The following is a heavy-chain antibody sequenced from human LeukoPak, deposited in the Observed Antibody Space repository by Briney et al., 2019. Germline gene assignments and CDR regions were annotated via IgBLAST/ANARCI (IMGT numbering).Heavy chain of an antibody. CDR2: IYTSGST. V-gene: IGHV4-61*02. CDR3: ARQKAMIVVVIARNDAFDI. D-gene: IGHD3-22*01. Sequence: PSQTLSLTCTVSGGSISSGSYYWSWIRQPAGKGLEWIGRIYTSGSTNYNPSLKSRVTISVDTSKNQFSLKLSSVTAADTAVYYCARQKAMIVVVIARNDAFDIWGQGTMVTVSS. J-gene: IGHJ3*02. CDR1: GGSISSGSYY.